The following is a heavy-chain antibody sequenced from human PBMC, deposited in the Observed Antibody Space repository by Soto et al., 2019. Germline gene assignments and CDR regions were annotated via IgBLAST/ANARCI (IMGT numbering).Heavy chain of an antibody. CDR2: ISYDGSTK. Sequence: QVQLVESGGGVVQPGRSLRLSCAASGITLSTYGMHWVRQAPGKGLEWVGVISYDGSTKYYADSVKGRFTISRDNSQDTLYLQRNSRRPGDTAVDYCAGVGGIAGDVCLWGRGTLVTVCS. CDR1: GITLSTYG. V-gene: IGHV3-30*03. D-gene: IGHD2-21*01. J-gene: IGHJ2*01. CDR3: AGVGGIAGDVCL.